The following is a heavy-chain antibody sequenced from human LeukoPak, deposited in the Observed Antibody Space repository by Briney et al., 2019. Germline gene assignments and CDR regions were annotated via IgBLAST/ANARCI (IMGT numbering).Heavy chain of an antibody. CDR1: GYTFTGYY. CDR2: INPNSGGT. J-gene: IGHJ3*02. D-gene: IGHD1-26*01. CDR3: ARDHDSGSFFGGFGLHFDI. V-gene: IGHV1-2*02. Sequence: ASVKVSCKASGYTFTGYYVHWVRQAPGQGLEWMGWINPNSGGTNYAQKFQGRVTMTRDTSISTAYMELSRLRSDDTAVYYCARDHDSGSFFGGFGLHFDIWGQGTMVTVSS.